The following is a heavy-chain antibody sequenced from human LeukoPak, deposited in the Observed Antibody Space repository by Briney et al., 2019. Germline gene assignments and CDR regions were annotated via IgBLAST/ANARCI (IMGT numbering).Heavy chain of an antibody. CDR2: INPNSGGT. CDR3: ARVPGRSGGRMPFDY. V-gene: IGHV1-2*02. D-gene: IGHD2-15*01. CDR1: GYTFTGYY. Sequence: GASVKVSCKAFGYTFTGYYMHWVRQAPGQGLEWMGWINPNSGGTNYAQKFQGRVTMTRDTSISTAYMELSRLRSDDTAVYYCARVPGRSGGRMPFDYWGQGTLVTVSS. J-gene: IGHJ4*02.